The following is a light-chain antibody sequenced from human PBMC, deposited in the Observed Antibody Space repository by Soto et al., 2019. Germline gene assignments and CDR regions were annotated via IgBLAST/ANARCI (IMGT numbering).Light chain of an antibody. CDR3: CSYAGSSPWV. J-gene: IGLJ1*01. Sequence: QSALTQPASVSGSPGQSITISCTGTSSDVGSYNLVSWYQQHPGKAPKLMIYEVSKRPSGVSNRFSGSKSGNTASLTISGLQAEDEADYYCCSYAGSSPWVFGTGTQLTVL. CDR1: SSDVGSYNL. V-gene: IGLV2-23*02. CDR2: EVS.